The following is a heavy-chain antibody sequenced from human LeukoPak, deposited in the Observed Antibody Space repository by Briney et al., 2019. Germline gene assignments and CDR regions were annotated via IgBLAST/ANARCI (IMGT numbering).Heavy chain of an antibody. Sequence: GGSLRLSCAATEFTFSDLYMDWVRQAPGKGLEWIGRTRNKANSYTTEYAASVKGRFTISRDDSKNSLYLQMNSLKTEDTAVYYCARWDSAVTGYYWGQGTLVTVSS. CDR1: EFTFSDLY. V-gene: IGHV3-72*01. CDR2: TRNKANSYTT. CDR3: ARWDSAVTGYY. J-gene: IGHJ4*02. D-gene: IGHD3-9*01.